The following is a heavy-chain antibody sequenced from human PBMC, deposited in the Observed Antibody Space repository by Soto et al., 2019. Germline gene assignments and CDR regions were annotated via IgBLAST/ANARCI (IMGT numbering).Heavy chain of an antibody. V-gene: IGHV1-18*01. CDR3: ARDFYDYVWGSYRPLGY. D-gene: IGHD3-16*02. CDR2: ISAYSGNT. Sequence: ASVKVSCKASGYTFTNYGISWVRQAPGQGLEWMGWISAYSGNTNYAQELQGRVTMTTDTSTTTAYMELRSLRSDDTAVFYCARDFYDYVWGSYRPLGYWGQGTLVTVSS. CDR1: GYTFTNYG. J-gene: IGHJ4*02.